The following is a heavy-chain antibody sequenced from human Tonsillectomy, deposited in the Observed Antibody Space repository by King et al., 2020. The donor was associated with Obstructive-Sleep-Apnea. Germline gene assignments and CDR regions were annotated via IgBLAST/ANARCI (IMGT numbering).Heavy chain of an antibody. Sequence: VQLVQSGAEVKKPGESLKISCKGSGYSFTSYWIGWVRQMPGKGLEWMGIIYPGDSDTRYSPSFQGQVTISAGKSISTAYLQWSSLKASDTAMYYCARQYYYDSSGSLHWFDPWGQGTLVTVSS. CDR2: IYPGDSDT. J-gene: IGHJ5*02. CDR1: GYSFTSYW. D-gene: IGHD3-22*01. CDR3: ARQYYYDSSGSLHWFDP. V-gene: IGHV5-51*01.